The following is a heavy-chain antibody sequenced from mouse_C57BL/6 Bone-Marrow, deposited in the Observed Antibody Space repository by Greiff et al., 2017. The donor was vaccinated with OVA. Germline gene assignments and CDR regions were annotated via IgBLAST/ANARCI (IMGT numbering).Heavy chain of an antibody. J-gene: IGHJ3*01. CDR1: GYTFTSYW. Sequence: QVHVKQPGAELVKPGASVKLSCKASGYTFTSYWMHWVKQRPGQGLEWIGMIHPNSGSTNYNEKFKSKATLTVDKSSSTAYMQLSSLTSEDSAVYYCARKGPWFAYWGQGTLVTVSA. V-gene: IGHV1-64*01. CDR3: ARKGPWFAY. CDR2: IHPNSGST.